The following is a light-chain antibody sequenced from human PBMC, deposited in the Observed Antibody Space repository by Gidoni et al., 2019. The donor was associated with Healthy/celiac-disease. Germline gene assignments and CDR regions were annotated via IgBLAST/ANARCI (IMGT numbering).Light chain of an antibody. Sequence: DIVMTQSPDSLALSLGERATINCKSSQSVLYSSNNKNYLAWYQQKPGQPPKLLIYWASTRESGVPDRFSGSGSETDFTLTISSLQAEDVAVYYCQQYYTTPFSFGPGTKVDI. CDR1: QSVLYSSNNKNY. CDR3: QQYYTTPFS. J-gene: IGKJ3*01. CDR2: WAS. V-gene: IGKV4-1*01.